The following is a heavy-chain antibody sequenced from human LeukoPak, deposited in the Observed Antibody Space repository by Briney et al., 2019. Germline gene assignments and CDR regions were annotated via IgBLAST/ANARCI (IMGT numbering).Heavy chain of an antibody. CDR1: GYTFTGYY. CDR2: INPNSGGT. V-gene: IGHV1-2*02. Sequence: GASVKVSCKASGYTFTGYYMHWGRQAPGQGLEWMGWINPNSGGTNYAQKFQGRVTMTRDTSISTAYMELSRLRSDDTAVYYCARPSVPTYYYDSSGYYLLDYWGQGTLVTVSS. J-gene: IGHJ4*02. D-gene: IGHD3-22*01. CDR3: ARPSVPTYYYDSSGYYLLDY.